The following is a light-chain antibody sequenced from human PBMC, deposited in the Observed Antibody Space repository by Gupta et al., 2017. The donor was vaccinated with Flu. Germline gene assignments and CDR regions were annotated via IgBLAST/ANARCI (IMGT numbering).Light chain of an antibody. CDR3: ATWDSSLTAGV. Sequence: QSVLTPPPSVSAAPGQKVTIPCPGSGSNMWNNYVSWYRQRPGTAPKLVIYDNYKRPSGIPDRFSGSKSGPSATLGITGLQTGDEADYYCATWDSSLTAGVFGGGTKLTVL. J-gene: IGLJ3*02. CDR2: DNY. CDR1: GSNMWNNY. V-gene: IGLV1-51*01.